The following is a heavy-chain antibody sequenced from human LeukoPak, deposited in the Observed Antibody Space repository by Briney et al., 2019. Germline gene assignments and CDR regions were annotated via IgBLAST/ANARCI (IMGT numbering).Heavy chain of an antibody. CDR3: ATDRGFASFDY. Sequence: GGSLRLSCAASGFTFSSYSMNWVRQAPGKGLEWVSSISSSSSYIYYADSVKGRFTISRDNAKNSLYLQLNSLRAEDTAVYYCATDRGFASFDYWGQGTLVTVSS. J-gene: IGHJ4*02. V-gene: IGHV3-21*01. CDR2: ISSSSSYI. D-gene: IGHD3-3*01. CDR1: GFTFSSYS.